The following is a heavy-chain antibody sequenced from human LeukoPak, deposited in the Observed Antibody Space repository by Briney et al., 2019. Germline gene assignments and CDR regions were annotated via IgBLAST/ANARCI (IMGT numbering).Heavy chain of an antibody. CDR1: GGTFSSYA. J-gene: IGHJ5*02. V-gene: IGHV1-69*13. Sequence: VASVKVSCKASGGTFSSYAINWVRQAPGQGLEWMGGIIPIFGTANYAQKFQGRVTITADESTSTAYMELGSLRSEDTAVYYCARGTVVTPRFDPWGQGTLVTVSS. D-gene: IGHD4-23*01. CDR2: IIPIFGTA. CDR3: ARGTVVTPRFDP.